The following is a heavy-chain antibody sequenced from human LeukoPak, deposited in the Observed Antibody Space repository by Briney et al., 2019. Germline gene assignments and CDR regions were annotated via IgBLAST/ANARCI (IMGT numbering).Heavy chain of an antibody. Sequence: PSQTLSLTCTVSGGSISSGGYYWSWIRQHPGKGLEWIGYIYYSGSTYYNPSLKSRVTKSVDTSKNQFSLKLSSVTAADTAVYYCARAPVTTPSDSFDYWGQGTLVTVSS. D-gene: IGHD4-17*01. CDR2: IYYSGST. CDR3: ARAPVTTPSDSFDY. CDR1: GGSISSGGYY. V-gene: IGHV4-31*03. J-gene: IGHJ4*02.